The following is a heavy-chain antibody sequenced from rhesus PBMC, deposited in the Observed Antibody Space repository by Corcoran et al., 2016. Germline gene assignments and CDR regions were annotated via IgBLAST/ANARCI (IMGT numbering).Heavy chain of an antibody. J-gene: IGHJ5-1*01. Sequence: QLQLQESGPGLVRPSETLSLTCAVSGGSIRSNFWTWIRQPPGKGLEWIVRITGRTGSTDSNPTHKCRDTMSTETAKQQFYVMFTSVTAADTARYYCMGKYSNGRFDVWGPGVLVTVSS. CDR1: GGSIRSNF. D-gene: IGHD4-23*01. CDR3: MGKYSNGRFDV. CDR2: ITGRTGST. V-gene: IGHV4-173*01.